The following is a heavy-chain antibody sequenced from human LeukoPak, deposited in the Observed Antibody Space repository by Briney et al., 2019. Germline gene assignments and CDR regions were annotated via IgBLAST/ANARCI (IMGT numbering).Heavy chain of an antibody. D-gene: IGHD3-10*01. V-gene: IGHV3-7*01. J-gene: IGHJ4*02. CDR3: VRVTLYYYDSERYYFFEH. Sequence: GGSLRLSCAASGFTFTNYWMSWVRQPPGKGLEWVANIRHDESEIYYVDSVKGRFTISRDNAKNSLYLQMNTLRVEDTAIYSCVRVTLYYYDSERYYFFEHWGQGTPVTASS. CDR1: GFTFTNYW. CDR2: IRHDESEI.